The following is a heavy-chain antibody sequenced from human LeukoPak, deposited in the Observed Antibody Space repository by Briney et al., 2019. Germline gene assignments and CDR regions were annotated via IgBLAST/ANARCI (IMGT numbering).Heavy chain of an antibody. CDR1: GFNFGSHE. Sequence: PGGSLRLSCVVSGFNFGSHEMSWVRQAPGEGLEWGSYICGSGSPTHYADSVKGGFTVSRDNAKNSLYLQLNNLRAEDTAVYYCAREIIPTPDTFDIWGQGTVVTVSS. CDR2: ICGSGSPT. CDR3: AREIIPTPDTFDI. J-gene: IGHJ3*02. V-gene: IGHV3-48*03. D-gene: IGHD2-15*01.